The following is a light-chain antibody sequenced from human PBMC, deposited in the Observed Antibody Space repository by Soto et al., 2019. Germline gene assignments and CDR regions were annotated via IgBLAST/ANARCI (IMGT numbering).Light chain of an antibody. V-gene: IGKV1-17*03. CDR1: QAISSC. Sequence: DIQMTQSPSAMSASVGDRVTITCRASQAISSCLAWFQQKPGKVPKLLIYAPSSLKSGFPSRFSGSDSGTEFTLTISSLQPEAFATYYCLQQNNYPRTFGQGTKVEIK. CDR2: APS. CDR3: LQQNNYPRT. J-gene: IGKJ1*01.